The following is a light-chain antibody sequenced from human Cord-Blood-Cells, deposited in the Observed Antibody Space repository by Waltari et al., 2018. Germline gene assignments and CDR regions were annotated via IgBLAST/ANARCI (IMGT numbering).Light chain of an antibody. V-gene: IGLV2-23*03. CDR1: SSDVGSYNL. CDR2: EGS. J-gene: IGLJ2*01. Sequence: QSALTQPPSASGSPGQSITISCTGTSSDVGSYNLVSWYQQHPGKAPKLMIYEGSKRPSGFSNRFSGSKSGNTASLTIAGLQAEDEADYYCCSYAGSSTFDVVFGGGTKLTVL. CDR3: CSYAGSSTFDVV.